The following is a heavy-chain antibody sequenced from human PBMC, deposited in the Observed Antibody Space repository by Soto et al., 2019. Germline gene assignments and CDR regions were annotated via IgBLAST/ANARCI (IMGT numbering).Heavy chain of an antibody. D-gene: IGHD6-13*01. CDR3: AMGLAAAGPLDY. Sequence: PVGALILCCSSCGCVFSWFAVGWVRLAPGRGLEWVSAISGSGGTPYYADSVKGRFTISRDNSRNTLYLVLNSLRAEDTAVYYCAMGLAAAGPLDYWGQGTLVTVSS. V-gene: IGHV3-23*01. J-gene: IGHJ4*02. CDR2: ISGSGGTP. CDR1: GCVFSWFA.